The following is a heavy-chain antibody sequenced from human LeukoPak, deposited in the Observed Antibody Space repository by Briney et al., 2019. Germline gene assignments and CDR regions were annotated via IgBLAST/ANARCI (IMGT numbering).Heavy chain of an antibody. D-gene: IGHD3-9*01. Sequence: NFQGRVTMTRDTSISTAYMELTSLRSDDTALYCCARTLTGGRGGYFDYWGQGTLVTVSS. J-gene: IGHJ4*02. CDR3: ARTLTGGRGGYFDY. V-gene: IGHV1-2*02.